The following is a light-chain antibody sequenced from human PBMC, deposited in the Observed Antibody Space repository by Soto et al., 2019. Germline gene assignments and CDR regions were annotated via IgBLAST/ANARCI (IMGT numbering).Light chain of an antibody. V-gene: IGKV3-20*01. CDR2: GAS. J-gene: IGKJ1*01. CDR1: QSVSSSY. CDR3: QQYGSSPRT. Sequence: EIVLTQSPGALSLSPGERATLSCGASQSVSSSYLAWYQQKPGQAPRLLIYGASTRATGIPDRFSGSGSGTDFTLTISRLVPEDFAVYYCQQYGSSPRTFGQGSKVDI.